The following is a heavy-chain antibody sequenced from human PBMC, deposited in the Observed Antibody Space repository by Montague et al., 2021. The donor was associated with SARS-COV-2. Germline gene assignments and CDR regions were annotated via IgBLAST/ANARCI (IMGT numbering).Heavy chain of an antibody. CDR3: ARQLPSYCATNKYYPYYFDG. Sequence: SETLSLTCTVSGGSISSPDYYWGWIRQSPGKGLEWIGSISYTGRTYYNPSLRSRVSFSMDTSKNHFSLSLSSVTVADTAVYSCARQLPSYCATNKYYPYYFDGWGQGALVTVSS. V-gene: IGHV4-39*01. CDR1: GGSISSPDYY. CDR2: ISYTGRT. J-gene: IGHJ4*02. D-gene: IGHD2-8*01.